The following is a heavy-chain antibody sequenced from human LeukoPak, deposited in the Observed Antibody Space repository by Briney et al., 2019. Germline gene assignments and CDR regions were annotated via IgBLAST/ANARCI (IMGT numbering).Heavy chain of an antibody. CDR2: IKLTSTGGTT. D-gene: IGHD4/OR15-4a*01. V-gene: IGHV3-15*01. Sequence: GGSLRLSCAASGFPFTNAWMSWVRQAPGKGLEWIARIKLTSTGGTTDYSAPVRGRFAISRDDSKNTLYLQMNSLNTEDTAVYYCVTDDFGNIDVSTPYDFFDMWGQGTLVIVSS. CDR1: GFPFTNAW. J-gene: IGHJ3*02. CDR3: VTDDFGNIDVSTPYDFFDM.